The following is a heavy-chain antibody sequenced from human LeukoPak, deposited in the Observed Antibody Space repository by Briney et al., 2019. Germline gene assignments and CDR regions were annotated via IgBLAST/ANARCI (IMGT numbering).Heavy chain of an antibody. CDR1: GFTVSSNY. V-gene: IGHV3-53*01. J-gene: IGHJ4*02. D-gene: IGHD6-13*01. CDR2: IYSGGST. Sequence: GGSLRLSCAASGFTVSSNYMSWVRQAPGKGLEWVSVIYSGGSTYYADSVKGRFTISRDNSKNTLYLQMNSLRAEDTAVYYCARMGRPETISWLETQFDYWGQGTLVTVSS. CDR3: ARMGRPETISWLETQFDY.